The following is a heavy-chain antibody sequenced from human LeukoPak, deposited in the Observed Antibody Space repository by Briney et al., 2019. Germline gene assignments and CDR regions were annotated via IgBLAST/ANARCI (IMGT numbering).Heavy chain of an antibody. CDR3: ARDERYDFWSGYLYYFDY. Sequence: PGGSLRLSRAASGFPFSSYDMNWVRQAPGKGLEWLSYINSDSGTIYYADSVKGRFTISRDNAKNSLYLQMNSLRAEDTAVYYCARDERYDFWSGYLYYFDYWGQGTLVTVSS. CDR2: INSDSGTI. D-gene: IGHD3-3*01. CDR1: GFPFSSYD. J-gene: IGHJ4*02. V-gene: IGHV3-48*01.